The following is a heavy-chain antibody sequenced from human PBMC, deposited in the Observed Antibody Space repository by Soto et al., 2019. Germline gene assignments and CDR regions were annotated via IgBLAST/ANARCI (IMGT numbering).Heavy chain of an antibody. CDR1: GFNFNTYG. CDR3: VKDKRVYSSGLWYSDS. J-gene: IGHJ4*02. D-gene: IGHD6-19*01. Sequence: QVQLVESGGGVAQPGRSLRLSCAASGFNFNTYGMHWVRQAPGKGLEWVTFITFGGGDIYYGDSVKGRFTISRDNSNNTLYLQMNSLRVEDTAVYFFVKDKRVYSSGLWYSDSWGQGTRVTVSS. V-gene: IGHV3-30*18. CDR2: ITFGGGDI.